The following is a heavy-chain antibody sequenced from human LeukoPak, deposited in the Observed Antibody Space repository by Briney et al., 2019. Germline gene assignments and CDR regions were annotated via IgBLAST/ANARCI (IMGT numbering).Heavy chain of an antibody. J-gene: IGHJ4*02. Sequence: GGSLGLSCAASGLTVSSNYMNWVRQAPGKGLEWVSVIRSGGSTYYADSAKGRFTISRDNSKNTLYLQMNSLRADDTAVYYCARGQQPFDYWGQGTLVTVSS. CDR2: IRSGGST. CDR1: GLTVSSNY. CDR3: ARGQQPFDY. D-gene: IGHD6-13*01. V-gene: IGHV3-53*01.